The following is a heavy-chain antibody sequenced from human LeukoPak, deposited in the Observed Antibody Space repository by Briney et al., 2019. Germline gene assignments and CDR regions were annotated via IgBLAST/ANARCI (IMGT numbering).Heavy chain of an antibody. CDR2: ISGSGGST. Sequence: GGSLRLSCAGSGFTFSSYAMSWVRQAPGKGLEWVSAISGSGGSTSYADSVKGRFTISRDNSKNTLYLQMNTLRAEDTAVYYCAKALAQYCSGGSCYFDYWDQGTLVTVSS. CDR3: AKALAQYCSGGSCYFDY. V-gene: IGHV3-23*01. CDR1: GFTFSSYA. J-gene: IGHJ4*02. D-gene: IGHD2-15*01.